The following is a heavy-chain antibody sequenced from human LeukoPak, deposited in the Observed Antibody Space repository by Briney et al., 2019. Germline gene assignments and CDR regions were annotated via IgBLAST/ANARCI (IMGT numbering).Heavy chain of an antibody. J-gene: IGHJ4*02. Sequence: GGTLRLSCAASGFTFSSYAMSWVRQAPGKGLEWVSVIGTIPGITYYTESVKGRFTISRDNSKNTVYLQMNNLRADDTALYYCAKAADTNYFRYGDYWGQGTLVTVSS. CDR2: IGTIPGIT. V-gene: IGHV3-23*01. CDR1: GFTFSSYA. CDR3: AKAADTNYFRYGDY. D-gene: IGHD1-7*01.